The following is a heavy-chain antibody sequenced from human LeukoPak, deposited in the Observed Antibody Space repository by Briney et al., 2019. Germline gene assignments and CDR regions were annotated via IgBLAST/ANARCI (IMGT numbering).Heavy chain of an antibody. D-gene: IGHD1-26*01. V-gene: IGHV1-24*01. CDR2: FDPEDGET. Sequence: ASVKVSCKVSGYTLTELSMHWVRQAPGKGLEWMGGFDPEDGETIYAQKFQGRVTMTEDTSTDTAYMELSSLRSEDTAVYYCASAGAGDSGSYYGPDHHWGQGTLVTVSS. J-gene: IGHJ4*02. CDR1: GYTLTELS. CDR3: ASAGAGDSGSYYGPDHH.